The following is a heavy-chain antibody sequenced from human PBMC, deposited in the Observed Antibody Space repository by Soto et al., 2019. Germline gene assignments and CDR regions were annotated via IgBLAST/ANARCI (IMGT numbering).Heavy chain of an antibody. CDR1: GGPIKTGDYY. CDR2: VFYSGAT. Sequence: PSETLSLTCNVSGGPIKTGDYYWNWIRQPPGKGLEWIGYVFYSGATNYSPSLKSRAAISMDTSKNQFSLSLTSVTAADTAVYYCARAGFSYGNLIFWGQGIRVTV. V-gene: IGHV4-30-4*01. CDR3: ARAGFSYGNLIF. J-gene: IGHJ4*02. D-gene: IGHD3-10*01.